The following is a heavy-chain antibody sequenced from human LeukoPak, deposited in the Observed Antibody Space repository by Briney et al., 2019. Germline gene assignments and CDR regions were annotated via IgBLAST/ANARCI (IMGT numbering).Heavy chain of an antibody. Sequence: GGSLRLSCAASGFTFSSYAMSWVRQAPGKGLEWVSAISGSGGSTYYADSVKGRFTISRDNAKNSLYLQMNSLRAEDTAVYYCASSLSVIKDYWGQGTLVTVSS. V-gene: IGHV3-23*01. CDR1: GFTFSSYA. J-gene: IGHJ4*02. D-gene: IGHD3-22*01. CDR3: ASSLSVIKDY. CDR2: ISGSGGST.